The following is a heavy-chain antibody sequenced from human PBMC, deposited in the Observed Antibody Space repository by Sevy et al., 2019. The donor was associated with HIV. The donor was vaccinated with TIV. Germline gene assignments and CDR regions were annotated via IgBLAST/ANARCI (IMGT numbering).Heavy chain of an antibody. CDR1: GYTLTELS. CDR3: ARDARIAAAKNWFDP. V-gene: IGHV1-24*01. Sequence: ASVKVSCKVSGYTLTELSIHWVRQAPGKGLEWLVTFDPEDGKTINAQNFQGRVTMTEDTSTDTTYMELNSLRAEDTAVYYCARDARIAAAKNWFDPWGRGTLVTVSS. CDR2: FDPEDGKT. J-gene: IGHJ5*02. D-gene: IGHD6-13*01.